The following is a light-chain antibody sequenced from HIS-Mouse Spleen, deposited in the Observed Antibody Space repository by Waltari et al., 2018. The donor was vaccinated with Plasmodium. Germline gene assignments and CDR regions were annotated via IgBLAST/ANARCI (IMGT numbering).Light chain of an antibody. Sequence: QAVLTQPSSLPASPGASASLPCPLRSGTNVGTYRIYWTHRKPGSPPQYLLRYKSDSDKQQGSGVPSRFSGSKDASANAGILLISGLQSEDEADYYCMIWHSSAWVFGGGTKLTVL. V-gene: IGLV5-45*03. CDR1: SGTNVGTYR. CDR2: YKSDSDK. CDR3: MIWHSSAWV. J-gene: IGLJ3*02.